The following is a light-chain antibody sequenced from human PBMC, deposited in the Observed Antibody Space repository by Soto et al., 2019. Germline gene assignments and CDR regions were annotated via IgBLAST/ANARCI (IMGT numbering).Light chain of an antibody. Sequence: EIVLTQSPGTLSLSPGERVTLSCRASQSVSNNYLAWYQQEPGQAPRLLIHGASSRATGIPDRFSGSGSGTDFTLTTSRLEPEDFAVYYCQQYGSSPTFGGGTKVHIK. J-gene: IGKJ4*01. CDR3: QQYGSSPT. CDR2: GAS. CDR1: QSVSNNY. V-gene: IGKV3-20*01.